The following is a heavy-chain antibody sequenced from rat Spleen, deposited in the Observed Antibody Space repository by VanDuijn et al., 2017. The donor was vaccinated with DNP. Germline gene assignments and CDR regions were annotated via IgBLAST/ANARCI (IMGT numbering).Heavy chain of an antibody. CDR2: IDNGGGGT. V-gene: IGHV5-31*01. CDR3: ATYYGYNFDY. CDR1: GFTFSNFW. J-gene: IGHJ2*01. Sequence: EVQLVESGGGLVQPGRSLKLSCAASGFTFSNFWMTWIRQVPGKGLEWVASIDNGGGGTYYPDSVKGRFTISRDDAKSILYLQMDSLRSEDTATYYCATYYGYNFDYWGQGVMVTVSS. D-gene: IGHD1-9*01.